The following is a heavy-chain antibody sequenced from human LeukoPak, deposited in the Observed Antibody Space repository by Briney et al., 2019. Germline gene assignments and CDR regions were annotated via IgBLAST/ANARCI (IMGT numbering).Heavy chain of an antibody. V-gene: IGHV3-66*04. CDR1: GFTVSSNS. J-gene: IGHJ4*02. D-gene: IGHD3-10*01. CDR2: IYSGGST. CDR3: ARHLRCGSGGYFDY. Sequence: PGGSLRLSCAASGFTVSSNSMSWVRQAPGKGLEWVSVIYSGGSTKYADSVKGRFTIFRDNSKNTLNLQMNSLRAEDTAVYYCARHLRCGSGGYFDYWGQGTLVTVSS.